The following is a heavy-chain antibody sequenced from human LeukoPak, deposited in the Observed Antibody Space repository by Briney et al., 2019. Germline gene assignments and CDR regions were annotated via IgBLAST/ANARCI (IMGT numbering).Heavy chain of an antibody. CDR3: ARDFRDLGFDY. CDR2: ISSSGSTI. J-gene: IGHJ4*02. D-gene: IGHD3-10*01. CDR1: GFTLSNYG. V-gene: IGHV3-11*04. Sequence: KPGGSLRLSCSASGFTLSNYGMRWVRPAPGKGLEWVSAISSSGSTIYYADSVKGRFTISRDNAKNSLYLQMNSLSAEDTAVYYCARDFRDLGFDYWGQGTLVTV.